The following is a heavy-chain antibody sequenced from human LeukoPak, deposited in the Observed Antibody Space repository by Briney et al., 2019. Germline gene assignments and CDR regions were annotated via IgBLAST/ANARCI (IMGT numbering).Heavy chain of an antibody. D-gene: IGHD1-14*01. CDR2: INSGTNNI. Sequence: PGGSPRLSCAASGFTFNAYSMNWVRQAAGKGLEWISHINSGTNNIYYADSVKGRFTISRDNARNSLFLQMNSLRADDTAVYYCARNQRRLDYWGQGTLVTVSS. CDR3: ARNQRRLDY. CDR1: GFTFNAYS. J-gene: IGHJ4*02. V-gene: IGHV3-48*04.